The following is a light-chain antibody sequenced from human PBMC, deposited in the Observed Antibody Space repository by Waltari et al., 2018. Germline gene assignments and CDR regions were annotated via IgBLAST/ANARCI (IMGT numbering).Light chain of an antibody. CDR2: KSF. V-gene: IGKV1-5*03. CDR3: QQYNISPYT. J-gene: IGKJ2*01. Sequence: DIQMTQSTSTLSASVGDRVTITCRASQSISNWLAWYQQKPGKAPKVLIYKSFSLQSGVPSRFSGSGSETEFTLTISSLQPDDFATYYCQQYNISPYTFGQGTTLEI. CDR1: QSISNW.